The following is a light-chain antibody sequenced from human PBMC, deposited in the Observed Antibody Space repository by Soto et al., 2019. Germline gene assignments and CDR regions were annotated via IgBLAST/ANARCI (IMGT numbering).Light chain of an antibody. J-gene: IGKJ1*01. CDR2: DAS. CDR3: HQYDTIVQT. CDR1: QSVSSY. Sequence: EIVLTQSPGTLSLSPGERATLSCRASQSVSSYLAWYQQKPGQAPRLLIYDASNRATGIPARFSGSGSGTDFTFTISSLEPEDFAVYYCHQYDTIVQTFGQGTKVDI. V-gene: IGKV3-11*01.